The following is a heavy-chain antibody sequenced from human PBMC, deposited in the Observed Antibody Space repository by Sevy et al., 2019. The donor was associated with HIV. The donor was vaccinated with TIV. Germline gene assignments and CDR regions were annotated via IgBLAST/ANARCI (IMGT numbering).Heavy chain of an antibody. Sequence: GGSLRLSCAASGFTFSSYGMHWVRQAPGKGLEWVAVISYDGSNKYYADSVKGRFTISRDNSKNTLYLQMNSMRAEDTAVYYCAKPLRAYSGSYYNPLYYYGMDVWGQGTTVTVSS. CDR1: GFTFSSYG. CDR3: AKPLRAYSGSYYNPLYYYGMDV. V-gene: IGHV3-30*18. J-gene: IGHJ6*02. CDR2: ISYDGSNK. D-gene: IGHD3-10*01.